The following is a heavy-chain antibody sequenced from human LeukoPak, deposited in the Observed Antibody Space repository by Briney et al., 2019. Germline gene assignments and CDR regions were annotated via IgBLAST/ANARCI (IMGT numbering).Heavy chain of an antibody. CDR3: ARESYYYLSASYSPFDY. CDR2: INHSGST. Sequence: SETLSLTCAVYGGSFSGYYWSWIRQPPGKGLEWIGEINHSGSTNYNPSLKSRVTISVDTSKNQFSLKLTSVTAADTAVYYCARESYYYLSASYSPFDYWGQGTLVTVSS. D-gene: IGHD3-10*01. CDR1: GGSFSGYY. J-gene: IGHJ4*02. V-gene: IGHV4-34*01.